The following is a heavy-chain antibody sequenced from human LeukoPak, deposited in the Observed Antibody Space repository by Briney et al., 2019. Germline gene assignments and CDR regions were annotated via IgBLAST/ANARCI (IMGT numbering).Heavy chain of an antibody. V-gene: IGHV3-23*01. Sequence: GGSLRLSCAASGFTFSSYAMNWVRQAPGKGLEWVSSISGSGGSTYYADSVKGRFTISRDNSKNTLYLQMNSLRAEDTAVYYCAKSWGNPLLWVGDLLYRLDWGQGTLVTVSS. CDR1: GFTFSSYA. CDR3: AKSWGNPLLWVGDLLYRLD. CDR2: ISGSGGST. J-gene: IGHJ4*02. D-gene: IGHD3-10*01.